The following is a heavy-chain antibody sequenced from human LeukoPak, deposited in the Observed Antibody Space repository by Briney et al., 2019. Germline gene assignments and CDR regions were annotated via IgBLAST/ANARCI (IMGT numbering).Heavy chain of an antibody. CDR2: ISYDGSNK. J-gene: IGHJ4*02. D-gene: IGHD3-10*01. CDR3: ARVGVSRDY. CDR1: GFTFSSYW. Sequence: PGGSLRLSCAASGFTFSSYWMSWVRQAPGKGLEWVAVISYDGSNKYYADSVKGRFTISRDNSKNTLYLQMNSLRAEDTAVYYCARVGVSRDYWGQGTLVTVSS. V-gene: IGHV3-30*03.